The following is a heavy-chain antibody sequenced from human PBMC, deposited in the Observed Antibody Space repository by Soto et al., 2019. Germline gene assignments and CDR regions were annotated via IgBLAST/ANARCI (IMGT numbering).Heavy chain of an antibody. J-gene: IGHJ4*02. CDR3: ARDATVAVAADDY. D-gene: IGHD6-19*01. CDR1: GFTFRSYH. Sequence: EVQLLESGGDLVQPGGSLRLSCAGSGFTFRSYHMTWVRRPPGKGLEWVSSIDYGGDRTYYADSVRGRFTISRDNSKNTLYLQMNSLRDEDTAVYYCARDATVAVAADDYWGQGTLVTVSS. V-gene: IGHV3-23*01. CDR2: IDYGGDRT.